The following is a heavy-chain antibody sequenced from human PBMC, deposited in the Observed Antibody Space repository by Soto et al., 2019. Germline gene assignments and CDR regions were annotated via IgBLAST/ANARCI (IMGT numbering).Heavy chain of an antibody. J-gene: IGHJ6*02. CDR2: IKSKFDGETI. Sequence: GGSLRLSCAASGINFSRAWMSWVRQAPGKGLEWVGRIKSKFDGETIDYAAPVKGRFTISRDDSKNTLYLQMNSLKTEDTAVYYCTTDPEAGYCSGGSCFPTPRMDVWGQGTTVTVSS. V-gene: IGHV3-15*01. CDR3: TTDPEAGYCSGGSCFPTPRMDV. D-gene: IGHD2-15*01. CDR1: GINFSRAW.